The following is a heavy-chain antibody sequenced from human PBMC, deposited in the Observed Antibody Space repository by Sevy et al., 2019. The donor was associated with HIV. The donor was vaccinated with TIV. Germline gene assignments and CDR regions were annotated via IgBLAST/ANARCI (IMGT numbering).Heavy chain of an antibody. D-gene: IGHD5-12*01. CDR3: TRRGYSGRFDF. V-gene: IGHV4-39*01. CDR2: LYQDGSS. Sequence: SETLSLTCSVSGGSLRSSPYYWGWIRQPPGKGLEWIGSLYQDGSSSYSPSLKSRVTMSADTSKNQFSLRLTSVTAADTAVYYCTRRGYSGRFDFWGQRILVTVSS. J-gene: IGHJ4*02. CDR1: GGSLRSSPYY.